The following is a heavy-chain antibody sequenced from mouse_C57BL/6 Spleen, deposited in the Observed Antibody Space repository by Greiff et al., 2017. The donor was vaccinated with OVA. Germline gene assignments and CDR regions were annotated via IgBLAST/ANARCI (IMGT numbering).Heavy chain of an antibody. CDR3: ARRIYYDYDY. Sequence: VQLQQSGPELVKPGASVKISCKASGYTFTDYYMNWVKQSHGKSLEWIGDINPNNGGTSYNQKFKGKATLTVDKSSSTAYMELRSLTSEDSAVYYCARRIYYDYDYWGQGTTLTVSS. CDR1: GYTFTDYY. V-gene: IGHV1-26*01. CDR2: INPNNGGT. D-gene: IGHD2-4*01. J-gene: IGHJ2*01.